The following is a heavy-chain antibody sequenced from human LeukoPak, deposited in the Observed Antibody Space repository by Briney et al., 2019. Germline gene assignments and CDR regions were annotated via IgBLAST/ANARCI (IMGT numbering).Heavy chain of an antibody. CDR3: ARGSLPIVVLPAALDD. V-gene: IGHV1-69*05. CDR1: GGTFSSYA. CDR2: IIPIFGTA. J-gene: IGHJ4*02. Sequence: ASVKVSCKASGGTFSSYAISWVRQAPGQGLEWMGGIIPIFGTANYAQKFQGRVTITTDESTSTAYMELSSLRSEDTAVYYCARGSLPIVVLPAALDDWGQGTLDTVSS. D-gene: IGHD2-2*01.